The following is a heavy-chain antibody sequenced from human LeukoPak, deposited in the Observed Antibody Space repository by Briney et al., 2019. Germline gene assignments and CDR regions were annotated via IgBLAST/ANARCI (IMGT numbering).Heavy chain of an antibody. J-gene: IGHJ5*02. CDR2: MNPNSGNT. D-gene: IGHD4-23*01. Sequence: GASVKVSCKASGYTFTSYDINWVRQATGQGLEWMGWMNPNSGNTGYARKFQGRVTMTRNTSISTAYMELSSLRSEDTAVYYCASLLIFGGKSPFDPWGQGTLVTVSS. V-gene: IGHV1-8*01. CDR1: GYTFTSYD. CDR3: ASLLIFGGKSPFDP.